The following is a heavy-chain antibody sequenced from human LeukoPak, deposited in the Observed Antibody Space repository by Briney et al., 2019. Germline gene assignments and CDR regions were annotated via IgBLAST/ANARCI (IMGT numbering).Heavy chain of an antibody. CDR3: ARGGDRTSSMVRGVKY. V-gene: IGHV3-20*04. CDR1: GFTFDDYG. CDR2: INWNGGST. Sequence: PGGSLRLSRAASGFTFDDYGMSWVRQAPGKGLEWVSGINWNGGSTGYADSVKGRFTISRDNAKNSLYLRMNSLRAEDTALYYCARGGDRTSSMVRGVKYWGQGTLVTVSS. J-gene: IGHJ4*02. D-gene: IGHD3-10*01.